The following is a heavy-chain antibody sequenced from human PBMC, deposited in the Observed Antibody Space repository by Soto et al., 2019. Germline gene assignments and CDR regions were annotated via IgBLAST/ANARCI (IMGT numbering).Heavy chain of an antibody. Sequence: SVKVSCKASGGTFSSYAISWVRQAPGQGLEWMGGIIPIFGTANYAQKFQGRVTITADESTSTAYMELSSLRSDDTAVYYCARGVGASYYFDYWGQGTLVTVSS. CDR2: IIPIFGTA. D-gene: IGHD1-26*01. V-gene: IGHV1-69*13. CDR1: GGTFSSYA. CDR3: ARGVGASYYFDY. J-gene: IGHJ4*02.